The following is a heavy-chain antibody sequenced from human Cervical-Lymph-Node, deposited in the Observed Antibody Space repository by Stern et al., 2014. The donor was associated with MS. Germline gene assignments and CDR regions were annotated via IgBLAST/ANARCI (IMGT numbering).Heavy chain of an antibody. Sequence: QVQLQQWGAGLLKPSETLSLTCAVYGGSFSGYYWSWIRQPPGKGLEWIGEINHSGSTNYNPSLKSRVTISVDTSKNQFSLKLSSVTAADTAVYYCARAGSRPWIQLWLLDYWGQGTLVTVSS. V-gene: IGHV4-34*01. CDR2: INHSGST. CDR3: ARAGSRPWIQLWLLDY. J-gene: IGHJ4*02. CDR1: GGSFSGYY. D-gene: IGHD5-18*01.